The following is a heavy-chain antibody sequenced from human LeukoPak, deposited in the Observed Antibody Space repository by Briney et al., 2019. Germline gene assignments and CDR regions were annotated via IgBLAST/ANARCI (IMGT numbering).Heavy chain of an antibody. V-gene: IGHV3-73*01. J-gene: IGHJ3*02. Sequence: QPGESLRLSCAASGFTFSASTIHWVRQASGRGLEWVGRIRDKANTYATSYGATPKGRFTISRDDLKNTAYLQMNSLRNDDTAVYYCVAGTQGIGAFDIWGQGTMVSVSS. CDR1: GFTFSAST. D-gene: IGHD3-10*01. CDR2: IRDKANTYAT. CDR3: VAGTQGIGAFDI.